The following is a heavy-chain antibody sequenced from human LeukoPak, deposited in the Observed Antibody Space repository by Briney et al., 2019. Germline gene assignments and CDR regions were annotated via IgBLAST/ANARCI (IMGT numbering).Heavy chain of an antibody. D-gene: IGHD2-15*01. V-gene: IGHV4-34*01. CDR2: INHSGST. Sequence: SETLSLTCALYGGSFSGYYWSWIRQPPEKGLEWIGEINHSGSTNYNPSLKSRVTISVDTSKNQFSLKLSSVTAADTAVYYCARGVRRALVVVVAATRGFDYWGQGTLVTVSS. J-gene: IGHJ4*02. CDR1: GGSFSGYY. CDR3: ARGVRRALVVVVAATRGFDY.